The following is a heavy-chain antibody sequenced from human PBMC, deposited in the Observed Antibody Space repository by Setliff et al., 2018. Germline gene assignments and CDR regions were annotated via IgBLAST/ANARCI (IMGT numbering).Heavy chain of an antibody. J-gene: IGHJ6*03. V-gene: IGHV1-69*05. CDR2: TIPMFGTT. CDR3: ATERGLVVSATDYYYYMDV. D-gene: IGHD2-15*01. Sequence: SVKVSCKASGATFSSYGISWVRQAPGQGLEWMGGTIPMFGTTEYAQKFQGRLTITTDESTSTAYMELSSLRSEDTAIYYCATERGLVVSATDYYYYMDVWGKGTTVTVSS. CDR1: GATFSSYG.